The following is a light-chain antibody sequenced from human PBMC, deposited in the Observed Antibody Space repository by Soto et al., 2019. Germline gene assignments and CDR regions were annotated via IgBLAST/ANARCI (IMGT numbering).Light chain of an antibody. J-gene: IGLJ2*01. CDR2: DVS. V-gene: IGLV2-14*01. CDR3: SSYTSSSTLVV. CDR1: SSDVGGYNY. Sequence: QSALTQPASVSGSPGQSITISCTGTSSDVGGYNYVSWYQQHPGKAPKLMIYDVSNRPSGVSNRFSGSKSGNTASLTISGLQAEDEADYYSSSYTSSSTLVVFGGGTKVTVL.